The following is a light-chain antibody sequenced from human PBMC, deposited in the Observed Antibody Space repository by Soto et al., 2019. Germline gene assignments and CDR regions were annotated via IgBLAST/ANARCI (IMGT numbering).Light chain of an antibody. V-gene: IGLV2-8*01. CDR1: SRDVGGYNY. J-gene: IGLJ3*02. CDR3: SSYAASNNFYFV. CDR2: EVT. Sequence: QSALTQPPSASGSPGQSVTISCTGTSRDVGGYNYVSWDQQYPGRAPKLMIYEVTKRPSGVPDRFSGSKSGNTASLTVSGLQAEDEADYYCSSYAASNNFYFVFGGGTKLTVL.